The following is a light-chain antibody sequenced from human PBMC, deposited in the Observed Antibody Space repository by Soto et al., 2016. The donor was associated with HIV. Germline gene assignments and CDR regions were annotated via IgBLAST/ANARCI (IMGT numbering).Light chain of an antibody. CDR2: ATS. Sequence: DIQMTQSPSTLSASIGDRVTITCRASQSFSSWLAWYQQKPGKAPKLLMSATSVLESGVPSRFSGSGSGTEFTLTISSLQPDDFATYYCQQYNSYSRTFGQGTKVEIK. J-gene: IGKJ1*01. CDR1: QSFSSW. V-gene: IGKV1-5*03. CDR3: QQYNSYSRT.